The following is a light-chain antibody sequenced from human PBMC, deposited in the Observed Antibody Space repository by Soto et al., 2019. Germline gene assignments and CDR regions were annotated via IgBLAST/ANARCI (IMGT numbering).Light chain of an antibody. CDR3: QQYGSSPLT. CDR1: QSVSSSY. Sequence: EILLTQSPATLSLSPGERATISCRASQSVSSSYLACYQQKPGQAPRLLIYGASSRATGIPDRFSGSGSGTDFTLTISSLEPEDFAVYYCQQYGSSPLTFGGGTKVEIK. J-gene: IGKJ4*01. CDR2: GAS. V-gene: IGKV3-20*01.